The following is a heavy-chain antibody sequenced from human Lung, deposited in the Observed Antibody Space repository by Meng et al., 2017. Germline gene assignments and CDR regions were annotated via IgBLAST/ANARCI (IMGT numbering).Heavy chain of an antibody. D-gene: IGHD4-11*01. CDR2: INHSGST. V-gene: IGHV4-34*01. Sequence: QGHLHQWGAGLLKPSDPLSLTCVVSGGSFIDYYWSWIRQPPGKGLEWIGEINHSGSTNYNPSLESRATISVDTSQNNLSLKLSSVTAADSAVYYCARGPTTMAHDFDYWGQGTLVTVSS. CDR3: ARGPTTMAHDFDY. CDR1: GGSFIDYY. J-gene: IGHJ4*02.